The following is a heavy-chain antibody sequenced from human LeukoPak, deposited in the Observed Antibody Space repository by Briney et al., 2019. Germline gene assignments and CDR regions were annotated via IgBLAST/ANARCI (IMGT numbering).Heavy chain of an antibody. CDR3: ARLGGYDYILYYYYGMDV. CDR1: GFTFSSYW. CDR2: IKQDGSEK. J-gene: IGHJ6*02. V-gene: IGHV3-7*01. D-gene: IGHD5-12*01. Sequence: PGGSLRLSCAASGFTFSSYWMSWVRQAPGKGLEWVANIKQDGSEKYYVDSVKGRFTISRDNAKNSLYLQMNSLRAEDTAVYYCARLGGYDYILYYYYGMDVWGQGTTVTVSS.